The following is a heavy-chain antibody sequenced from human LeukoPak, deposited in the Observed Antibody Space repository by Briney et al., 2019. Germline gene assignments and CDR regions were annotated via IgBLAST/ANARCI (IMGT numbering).Heavy chain of an antibody. D-gene: IGHD6-13*01. V-gene: IGHV3-66*01. CDR2: IYSGGST. CDR3: ALGDPSSS. J-gene: IGHJ4*02. Sequence: HPGGSLRLSCAASGLTFTRNAMAWVRQAPGKGPEWVSVIYSGGSTYYADSVKGRFTISRDNSKNTLYLQMNSLRAEDTAVYYCALGDPSSSWGQGTLVTVSS. CDR1: GLTFTRNA.